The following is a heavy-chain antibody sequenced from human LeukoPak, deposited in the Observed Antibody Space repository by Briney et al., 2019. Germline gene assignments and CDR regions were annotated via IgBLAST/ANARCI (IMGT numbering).Heavy chain of an antibody. CDR2: VTGNGDTT. CDR3: AKGGCSSGCSGNF. V-gene: IGHV3-23*01. D-gene: IGHD6-19*01. Sequence: GGSLRLSCAASGFTFSSHAMYWVRQAPGKGLECVSAVTGNGDTTYYADSVKGRFTISRDNSKNTLSLQMNSLRDDDTALYYCAKGGCSSGCSGNFWGQGTLVTVSA. CDR1: GFTFSSHA. J-gene: IGHJ4*02.